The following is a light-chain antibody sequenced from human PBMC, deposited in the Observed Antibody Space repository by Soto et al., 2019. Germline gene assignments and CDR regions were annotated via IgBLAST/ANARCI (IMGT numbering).Light chain of an antibody. J-gene: IGKJ2*01. CDR3: QQYNKWPPYT. V-gene: IGKV3-15*01. CDR2: GAS. CDR1: QSVSSN. Sequence: EIVMTQSPANLSVSPGERATLSCRASQSVSSNLAWYQQKPGQGPRLLIYGASTRATGIPARFSGSGSGTEFTLTLSRLQSEDFAVYYCQQYNKWPPYTFGQGTKVEIK.